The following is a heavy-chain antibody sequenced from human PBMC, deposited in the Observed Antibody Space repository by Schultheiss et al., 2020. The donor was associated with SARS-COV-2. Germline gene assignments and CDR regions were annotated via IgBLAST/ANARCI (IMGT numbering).Heavy chain of an antibody. CDR1: GFTFSSYA. Sequence: GGSLRLSCAASGFTFSSYAMHWVRQAPGKGLEWVAFIRYDGSNKYYADSVKGRFTISRDNSKNTLYLQMNSLRAEDTAVYYCAKSVTTLYYGMDVWGQGTTVTVSS. D-gene: IGHD4-11*01. CDR2: IRYDGSNK. J-gene: IGHJ6*02. CDR3: AKSVTTLYYGMDV. V-gene: IGHV3-30*02.